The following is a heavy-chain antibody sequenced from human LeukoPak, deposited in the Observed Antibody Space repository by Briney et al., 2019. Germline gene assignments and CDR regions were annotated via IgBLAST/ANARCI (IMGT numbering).Heavy chain of an antibody. CDR3: ARGVGTSYHYHMDV. Sequence: GGSLRLSCAASGFTIDEYAMHWVRQPPGKGLEWVSGISWNGYDIGYADSVKGRFTISRDNAKNSLYLQMNSLRAEDMALYYCARGVGTSYHYHMDVWGKGTTVIVSS. CDR2: ISWNGYDI. J-gene: IGHJ6*03. D-gene: IGHD1-26*01. V-gene: IGHV3-9*03. CDR1: GFTIDEYA.